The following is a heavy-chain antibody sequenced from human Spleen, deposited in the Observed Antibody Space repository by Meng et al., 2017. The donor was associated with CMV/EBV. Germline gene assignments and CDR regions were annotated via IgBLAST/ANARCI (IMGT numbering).Heavy chain of an antibody. Sequence: KASGYTFTSYDMKWVRQAPGQGLEWMGWINTNTGNPTYAQGFTGRFVFSLDTSVTTAYLQISGLKAEDTAVYYCARVQYSAYDYFAYWGQGTLVTVSS. CDR3: ARVQYSAYDYFAY. CDR1: GYTFTSYD. CDR2: INTNTGNP. V-gene: IGHV7-4-1*02. D-gene: IGHD5-12*01. J-gene: IGHJ4*02.